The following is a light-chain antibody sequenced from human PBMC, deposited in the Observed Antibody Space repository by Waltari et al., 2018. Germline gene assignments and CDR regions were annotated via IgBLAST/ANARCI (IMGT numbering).Light chain of an antibody. Sequence: SYELTQPPSVSVSPGQTARITCSGDALPTQYAYWYQQKPGLAPVLVIYKDTERPSGIPERFSGSSSGTTVTLTISGVQAEDEADYYCQSADSSGRYYVFGTGTKVTVL. J-gene: IGLJ1*01. CDR1: ALPTQY. V-gene: IGLV3-25*03. CDR3: QSADSSGRYYV. CDR2: KDT.